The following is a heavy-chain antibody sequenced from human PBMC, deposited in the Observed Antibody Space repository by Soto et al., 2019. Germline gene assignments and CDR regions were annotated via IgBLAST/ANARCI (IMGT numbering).Heavy chain of an antibody. Sequence: SETLSLTCTGSGGSISSSSYYWGWIRQPPGKGLEWIGSIYYSGSTYYNPSLKSRVTISVDTSKNQFSLKLSSVTAADTAVYYCARLVGATTYYYYGMDVWGQGTTVTVSS. CDR3: ARLVGATTYYYYGMDV. CDR1: GGSISSSSYY. D-gene: IGHD1-26*01. CDR2: IYYSGST. J-gene: IGHJ6*02. V-gene: IGHV4-39*01.